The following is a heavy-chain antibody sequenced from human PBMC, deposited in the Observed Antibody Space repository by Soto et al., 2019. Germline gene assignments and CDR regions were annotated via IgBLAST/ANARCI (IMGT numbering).Heavy chain of an antibody. J-gene: IGHJ5*02. Sequence: EVQLVESGGGLVQPDRSLRLSCAASGFRFADYTMHWVRQAPGKGLEWVSGLTWNSESIAYADSVKGRFTISRDNAKNSLYLQMNSLRAEDTAFYFCAKGAISGTLNWFDPWGQGTLVTVSS. CDR3: AKGAISGTLNWFDP. V-gene: IGHV3-9*01. D-gene: IGHD6-13*01. CDR1: GFRFADYT. CDR2: LTWNSESI.